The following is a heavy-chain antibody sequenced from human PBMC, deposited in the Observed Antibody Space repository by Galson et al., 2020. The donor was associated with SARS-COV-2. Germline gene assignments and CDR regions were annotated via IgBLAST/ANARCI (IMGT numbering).Heavy chain of an antibody. CDR3: AKDGVYDSSGGSYYFDY. D-gene: IGHD3-22*01. V-gene: IGHV3-43D*03. CDR1: GFTFDDYA. J-gene: IGHJ4*02. Sequence: GESLKISCAASGFTFDDYAMHWVRQAPGKGLEWVSLISWDGGSTYYADSVKGRFTISRDNSKNSLYLQMNSLRAEDTALYYCAKDGVYDSSGGSYYFDYWGQGTLVTVSS. CDR2: ISWDGGST.